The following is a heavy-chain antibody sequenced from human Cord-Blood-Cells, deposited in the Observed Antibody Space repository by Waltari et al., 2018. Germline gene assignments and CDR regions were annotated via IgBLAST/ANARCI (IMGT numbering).Heavy chain of an antibody. D-gene: IGHD2-15*01. J-gene: IGHJ4*02. V-gene: IGHV4-30-4*08. CDR2: IYYSGST. CDR1: GGSISSGGYS. CDR3: ARGRDCSGGSCYFDY. Sequence: QVQLQESGPGLVKPSQTLSLTCTVSGGSISSGGYSLSWIRQPPGKGLEWIGYIYYSGSTYYNPSLKSRVTISVDTSKYQFSLKLSSVTAADTAVYYCARGRDCSGGSCYFDYWGQGTLVTVSS.